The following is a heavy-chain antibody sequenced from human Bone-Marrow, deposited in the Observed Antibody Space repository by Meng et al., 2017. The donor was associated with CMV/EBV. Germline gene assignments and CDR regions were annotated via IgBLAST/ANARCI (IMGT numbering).Heavy chain of an antibody. J-gene: IGHJ6*02. CDR1: GFTFSSYS. CDR3: ARLEVVVVPAAIRNYYYYGMDV. D-gene: IGHD2-2*02. CDR2: ISSSSSYI. Sequence: GESLKISCAASGFTFSSYSMNWVRQAPGKGLEWVSSISSSSSYIYYADSVKGGFTISRDNAKNSLYLQMNSLRAEDTAVYYCARLEVVVVPAAIRNYYYYGMDVWGQGTTVTVSS. V-gene: IGHV3-21*01.